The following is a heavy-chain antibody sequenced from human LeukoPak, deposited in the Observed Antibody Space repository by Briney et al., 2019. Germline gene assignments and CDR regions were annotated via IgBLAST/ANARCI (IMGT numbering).Heavy chain of an antibody. CDR1: GGSISSYH. J-gene: IGHJ4*02. CDR2: IYYSGST. Sequence: SETLSLTCTVSGGSISSYHWSWIRQPPGKGLEWIGYIYYSGSTNYNPSLKSRVTISVDTSKNQFSLKLSSVTAADTAVYYCARGGAYYDFWSGYYGFSYFDYWGQGTLVTVSS. D-gene: IGHD3-3*01. V-gene: IGHV4-59*12. CDR3: ARGGAYYDFWSGYYGFSYFDY.